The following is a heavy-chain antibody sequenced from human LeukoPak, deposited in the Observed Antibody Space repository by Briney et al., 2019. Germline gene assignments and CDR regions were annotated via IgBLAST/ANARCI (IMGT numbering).Heavy chain of an antibody. V-gene: IGHV3-7*01. Sequence: PGGSLRLSCAASGFTFSSYWMSWVRQAPGKGLAWVANIKQDGSEKYYVDSVKGRFTISRDNAKNSLYLQMNSLRAEDTAVYYCAGERVLRSWFDPWGQGTLVTVSS. CDR1: GFTFSSYW. D-gene: IGHD4-17*01. CDR2: IKQDGSEK. CDR3: AGERVLRSWFDP. J-gene: IGHJ5*02.